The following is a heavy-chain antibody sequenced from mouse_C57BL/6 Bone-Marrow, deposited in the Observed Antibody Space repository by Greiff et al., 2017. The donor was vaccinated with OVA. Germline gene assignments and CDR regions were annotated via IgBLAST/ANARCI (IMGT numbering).Heavy chain of an antibody. CDR3: ARDLLFDY. CDR2: INHEGSST. D-gene: IGHD2-3*01. CDR1: GFTFSDYY. Sequence: DVHLVESEGGLVQPGSSMKLSCTASGFTFSDYYMAWVRQVPEKGLEWVANINHEGSSTYYLDTLKSRIIITRDNAKNSLYLQMSSLKSEDTATYYCARDLLFDYWGQGTTLTVSS. V-gene: IGHV5-16*01. J-gene: IGHJ2*01.